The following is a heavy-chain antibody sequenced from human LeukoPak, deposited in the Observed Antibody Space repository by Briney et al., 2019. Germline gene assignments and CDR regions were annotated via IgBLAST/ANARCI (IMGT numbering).Heavy chain of an antibody. D-gene: IGHD4-11*01. Sequence: VGSLRLSCAASGITVSSYYMSWVRQAPGKGLEWVSVIYGGGGVYYADSAKGRFAISRDNSKNTLYLQISSLRAEDTAIYYCTRHQYDAFEIWGQGTMVTVSS. V-gene: IGHV3-53*01. CDR1: GITVSSYY. J-gene: IGHJ3*02. CDR2: IYGGGGV. CDR3: TRHQYDAFEI.